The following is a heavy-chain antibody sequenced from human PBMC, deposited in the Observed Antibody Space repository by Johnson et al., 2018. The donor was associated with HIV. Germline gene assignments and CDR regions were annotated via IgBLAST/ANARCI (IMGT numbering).Heavy chain of an antibody. CDR1: GFTFSDYY. J-gene: IGHJ3*02. CDR2: ISSTGTTI. V-gene: IGHV3-11*04. Sequence: QVHLVESGGGLVKPGGSLRLSCAASGFTFSDYYMSWIRQAPGKGLDWVSYISSTGTTIYYADSVKGRFTISRDNAKNSVYLQMNNLRVEDTAVYYCARDPHGGYCSSSSCYGGDAFDIWGQGTMVIVS. CDR3: ARDPHGGYCSSSSCYGGDAFDI. D-gene: IGHD2-2*01.